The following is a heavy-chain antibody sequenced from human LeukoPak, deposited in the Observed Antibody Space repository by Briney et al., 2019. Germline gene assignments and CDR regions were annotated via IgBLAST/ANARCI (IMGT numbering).Heavy chain of an antibody. J-gene: IGHJ4*02. CDR3: ARSPPSMYSSSWYYFDY. Sequence: GESLKISCKGSGYSFTNYWIGWVRQMPGKGLEWMGIIYPGDSDTRYSPSFQDQVTISADKSTSTAYLQWSSLKASDTAMYYCARSPPSMYSSSWYYFDYWGQGTLVTVSS. CDR2: IYPGDSDT. CDR1: GYSFTNYW. V-gene: IGHV5-51*01. D-gene: IGHD6-13*01.